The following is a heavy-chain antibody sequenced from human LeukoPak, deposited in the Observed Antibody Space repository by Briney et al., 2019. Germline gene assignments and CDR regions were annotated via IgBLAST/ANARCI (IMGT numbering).Heavy chain of an antibody. CDR1: GYTFTGYY. D-gene: IGHD5-12*01. CDR3: ARESSSGYDYGFDY. CDR2: INPNSGGT. Sequence: ASVKVSCKASGYTFTGYYMHWVRQAPGQGLEWMGWINPNSGGTNYAQKFQGRVTMTRDTSISTAYMELRSLRSDDTAVYYCARESSSGYDYGFDYWGQGTLVTVSS. V-gene: IGHV1-2*02. J-gene: IGHJ4*02.